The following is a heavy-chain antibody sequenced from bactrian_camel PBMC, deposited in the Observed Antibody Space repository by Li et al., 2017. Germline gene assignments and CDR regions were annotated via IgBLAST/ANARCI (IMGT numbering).Heavy chain of an antibody. CDR2: IAGDGST. D-gene: IGHD3*01. CDR3: AAPAIGDICDTDASRFRY. V-gene: IGHV3S53*01. J-gene: IGHJ6*01. CDR1: KSTASADC. Sequence: HVQLVESGGGSVQSGGSLTLSCVGTKSTASADCMGWFRQAPGKEREAVARIAGDGSTTYAESVKGRFTISKDNVKNTLYLQMNGLKPEDTAMYYCAAPAIGDICDTDASRFRYRGQGTQVTVS.